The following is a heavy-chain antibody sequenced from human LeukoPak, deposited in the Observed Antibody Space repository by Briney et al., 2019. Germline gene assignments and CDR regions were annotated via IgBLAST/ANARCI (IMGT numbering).Heavy chain of an antibody. J-gene: IGHJ3*02. V-gene: IGHV3-23*01. D-gene: IGHD2-2*01. Sequence: SGGSLRLSCAASGFTFSSYAMSWVRRAPGKGLEWVSAISGSGGSTYYADSVKGRFTISRDNSKNTLYLQMNSLRAEDTAVYYCAKDMGYCSSTSCYGGAFDIWGQGTMVTVSS. CDR1: GFTFSSYA. CDR3: AKDMGYCSSTSCYGGAFDI. CDR2: ISGSGGST.